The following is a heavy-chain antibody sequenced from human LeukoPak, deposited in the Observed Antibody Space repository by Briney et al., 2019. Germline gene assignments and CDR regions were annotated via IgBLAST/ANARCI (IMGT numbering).Heavy chain of an antibody. Sequence: ASVTVSCKASGYTFTSYYMHWVRQAPGQGLEWMGIINPSGGSTSYAQKFQGRVTMTRDTSTSTVYMELSSLRSEDTAVYYCAREGGSNNHYYHSNLALDYWGQGTLVTVSS. CDR2: INPSGGST. CDR3: AREGGSNNHYYHSNLALDY. J-gene: IGHJ4*02. D-gene: IGHD3-22*01. CDR1: GYTFTSYY. V-gene: IGHV1-46*01.